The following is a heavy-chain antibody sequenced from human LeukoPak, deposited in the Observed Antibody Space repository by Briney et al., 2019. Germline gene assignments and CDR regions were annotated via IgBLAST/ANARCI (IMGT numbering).Heavy chain of an antibody. J-gene: IGHJ4*02. CDR2: IYPGDSET. D-gene: IGHD1-26*01. CDR1: GYRFTSYW. CDR3: ARLGGSFYRPFVDY. Sequence: GESLKISCKGSGYRFTSYWIGWVRQMPGKGLEWMGIIYPGDSETRYSPSFQGQVTISVDKSINTAYLQWSSLKASDTAMYYCARLGGSFYRPFVDYWGQGILVTVSS. V-gene: IGHV5-51*01.